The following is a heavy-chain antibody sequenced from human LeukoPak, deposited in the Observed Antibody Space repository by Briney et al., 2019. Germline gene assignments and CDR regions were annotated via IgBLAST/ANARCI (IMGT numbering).Heavy chain of an antibody. Sequence: GSLRLSCAASGXTFSTYDMHWVRQATGKGLEWVSAIGTAGDPHYAGSVKGRFTISRENAKNSVYLQMNSLRAGDTAVYYCAREIAAVGYWYFDLWGRGTLVTVSS. V-gene: IGHV3-13*05. J-gene: IGHJ2*01. D-gene: IGHD6-13*01. CDR2: IGTAGDP. CDR1: GXTFSTYD. CDR3: AREIAAVGYWYFDL.